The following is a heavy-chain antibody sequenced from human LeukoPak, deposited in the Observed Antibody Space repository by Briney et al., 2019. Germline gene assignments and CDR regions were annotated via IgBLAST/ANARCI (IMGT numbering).Heavy chain of an antibody. Sequence: GGSLRLSCVASGFTFSNYWMGWVRQTPGKGLEFVAHIRQDGSRIEFRDFVKGRFTISRDNDKNSMYLQMNNLKAEDTAVYYCAKWRWLQSEFDYWGQGALVTVSS. CDR2: IRQDGSRI. CDR3: AKWRWLQSEFDY. V-gene: IGHV3-7*01. CDR1: GFTFSNYW. J-gene: IGHJ4*02. D-gene: IGHD5-24*01.